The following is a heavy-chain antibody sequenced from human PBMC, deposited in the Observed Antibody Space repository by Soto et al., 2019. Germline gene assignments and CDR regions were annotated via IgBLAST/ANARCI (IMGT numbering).Heavy chain of an antibody. Sequence: GSLRLSCAASGFTFSSYAMSWVRQAPGKGLEWVSAISGSGGSTYYADSVKGRFTISRDNSKNTLYLQMNGLRAEDTAVYYCAKERIAARPPRFYYYGMDVWGQGTTVTVSS. D-gene: IGHD6-6*01. J-gene: IGHJ6*02. V-gene: IGHV3-23*01. CDR3: AKERIAARPPRFYYYGMDV. CDR1: GFTFSSYA. CDR2: ISGSGGST.